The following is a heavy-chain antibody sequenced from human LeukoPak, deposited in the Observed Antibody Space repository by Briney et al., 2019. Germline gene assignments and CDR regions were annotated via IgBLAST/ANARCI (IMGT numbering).Heavy chain of an antibody. Sequence: GGTLRLSCAASAFTFSSYGMNWVRQAPGKGLEWVSAISGDGRDIFYADAVKGRFTISRDNSKNTLYLQMNSLRAEDTAVYYCAKGSTMVRNDAFDIWGQGTMVTVSS. J-gene: IGHJ3*02. CDR3: AKGSTMVRNDAFDI. V-gene: IGHV3-23*01. CDR1: AFTFSSYG. CDR2: ISGDGRDI. D-gene: IGHD3-10*01.